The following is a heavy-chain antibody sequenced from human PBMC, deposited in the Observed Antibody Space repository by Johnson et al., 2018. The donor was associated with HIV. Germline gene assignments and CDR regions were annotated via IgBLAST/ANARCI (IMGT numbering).Heavy chain of an antibody. CDR3: ASPSSGYSGVKAFDI. D-gene: IGHD3-22*01. CDR2: IRSDGSNK. V-gene: IGHV3-33*08. CDR1: GFTFSSYG. J-gene: IGHJ3*02. Sequence: QVQLVESGGGVVQPGRSLRLSCAASGFTFSSYGMHWVRQAPGKGLEWVAFIRSDGSNKNYADSVKGLFTISRDNSKKTVYLQMNSLRAEDTAVYYCASPSSGYSGVKAFDIWGHGTMVTVSS.